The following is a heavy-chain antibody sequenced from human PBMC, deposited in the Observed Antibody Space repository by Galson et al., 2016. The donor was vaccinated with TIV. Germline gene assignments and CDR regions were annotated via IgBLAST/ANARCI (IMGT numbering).Heavy chain of an antibody. V-gene: IGHV1-69*13. Sequence: SVKVSCKASGVTFNSYAITWVRQAPGQGLEWMGRIIPIFKITNNAQKFEGRITFTADESTNPASMELTNLRSEDTAVYFCASARGVLKSGESYFDSWGQGTLVTVSS. CDR3: ASARGVLKSGESYFDS. CDR2: IIPIFKIT. D-gene: IGHD3-10*01. J-gene: IGHJ4*02. CDR1: GVTFNSYA.